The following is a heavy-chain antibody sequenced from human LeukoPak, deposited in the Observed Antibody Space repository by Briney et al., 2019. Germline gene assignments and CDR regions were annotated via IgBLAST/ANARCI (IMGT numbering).Heavy chain of an antibody. CDR2: ISSSSYI. J-gene: IGHJ3*02. D-gene: IGHD3-3*01. V-gene: IGHV3-21*01. CDR3: ARDVTIFGVVIRGAFDI. Sequence: GGSLRLSCAASGFTFSSYSMNWVRQAPGKGLEWVSSISSSSYIYYADSVKGRFTISRDNAKNSLYLQMNSLRAEDTAVYYCARDVTIFGVVIRGAFDIWGQGTMVTVSS. CDR1: GFTFSSYS.